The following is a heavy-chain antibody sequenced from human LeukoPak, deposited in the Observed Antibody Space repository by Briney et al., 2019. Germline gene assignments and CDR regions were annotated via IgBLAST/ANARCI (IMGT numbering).Heavy chain of an antibody. Sequence: GASVKVSCKASGGTFSSYAISWVRQAPGQGLEWMGGIIPIFGTANYAQKFQGRVTITADESTSTAYMELSSLRSEDTAVYYCARETGGLHRFDYWGQGTLVTVSS. CDR2: IIPIFGTA. V-gene: IGHV1-69*13. CDR3: ARETGGLHRFDY. J-gene: IGHJ4*02. CDR1: GGTFSSYA. D-gene: IGHD7-27*01.